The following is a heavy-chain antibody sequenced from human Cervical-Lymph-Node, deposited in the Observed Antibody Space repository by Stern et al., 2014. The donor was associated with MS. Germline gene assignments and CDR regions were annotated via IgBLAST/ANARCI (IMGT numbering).Heavy chain of an antibody. Sequence: EMQLVQSGGGLVQPGRSLRLSCAAAGFAFDDYAMHWVRQAPGKGLEWVSGISWSGTKIGYADSVKGRFTISRDNAKNSLFLQMNNLRAEDTALYYCATANYEFGYYGMDVWGQGTAVTVS. CDR3: ATANYEFGYYGMDV. J-gene: IGHJ6*02. CDR2: ISWSGTKI. V-gene: IGHV3-9*01. CDR1: GFAFDDYA. D-gene: IGHD3-3*01.